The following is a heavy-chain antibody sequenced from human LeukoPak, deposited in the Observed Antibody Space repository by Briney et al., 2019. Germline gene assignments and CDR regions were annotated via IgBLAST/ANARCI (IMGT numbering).Heavy chain of an antibody. V-gene: IGHV3-30-3*01. CDR3: AKDIYGGDDAFDI. CDR2: ISYDGSNK. D-gene: IGHD4-23*01. CDR1: GFTFSSYA. J-gene: IGHJ3*02. Sequence: PGGSLRLSCAASGFTFSSYAMHWVRQAPGKGLEWVAVISYDGSNKYYADSVKGRFTISRDNAKNSLYLQMNSLRAEDTALYYCAKDIYGGDDAFDIWGQGTMVTVSS.